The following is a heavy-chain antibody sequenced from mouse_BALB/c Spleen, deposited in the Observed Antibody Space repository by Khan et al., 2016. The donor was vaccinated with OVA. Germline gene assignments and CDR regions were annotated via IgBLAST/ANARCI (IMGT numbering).Heavy chain of an antibody. CDR1: AYTFTSYG. J-gene: IGHJ3*01. V-gene: IGHV1S56*01. CDR2: IYPGDGST. Sequence: QVQLQQSGPELVKPGALVKMSCKASAYTFTSYGINWVRQRPGQGLEWIGWIYPGDGSTKYNENFKGKATLTADKSSNTAYMQLSSLTSENSAVYVCARGGYGSFAYWGQGTLVTVSA. CDR3: ARGGYGSFAY. D-gene: IGHD1-2*01.